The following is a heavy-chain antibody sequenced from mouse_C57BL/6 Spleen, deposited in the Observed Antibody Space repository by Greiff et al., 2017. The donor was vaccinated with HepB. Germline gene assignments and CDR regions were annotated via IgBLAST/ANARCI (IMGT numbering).Heavy chain of an antibody. Sequence: VQLQQSGAELVKPGASVKISCKASGYAFSSYWMNWVKQRPGKGLEWIGQIYPGDGDTNYNGKFKGKATLTADKSSSTAYMQLSSLTSEDSAVYCCARRDSNHYYAMDYWGQGTSVTVSS. CDR1: GYAFSSYW. CDR2: IYPGDGDT. D-gene: IGHD2-5*01. J-gene: IGHJ4*01. CDR3: ARRDSNHYYAMDY. V-gene: IGHV1-80*01.